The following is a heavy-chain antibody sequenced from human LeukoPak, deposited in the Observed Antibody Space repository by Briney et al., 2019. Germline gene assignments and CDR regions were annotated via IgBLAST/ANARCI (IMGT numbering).Heavy chain of an antibody. D-gene: IGHD3-10*01. V-gene: IGHV3-30*02. CDR2: IRYDGSNK. CDR3: AKGGRITMVRGVPGMDV. CDR1: GFTFSYNG. J-gene: IGHJ6*04. Sequence: GGSLRLSCVASGFTFSYNGMHWVRQAPGKGLEWVAFIRYDGSNKYYADSVKGRFTISRDNSKNTLYLQMNSLRAEDTAVYYCAKGGRITMVRGVPGMDVWGKGTTVTISS.